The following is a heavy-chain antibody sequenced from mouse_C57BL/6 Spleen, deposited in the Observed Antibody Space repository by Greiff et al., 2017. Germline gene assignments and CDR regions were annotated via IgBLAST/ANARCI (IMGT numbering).Heavy chain of an antibody. J-gene: IGHJ4*01. CDR3: AIGGSNYWAMDY. CDR2: IHPSDSDT. Sequence: VQLQQPGAELVKPGASVKVSCKASGYTFTSYWMHWVKQRPGQGLEWIGRIHPSDSDTNYNQKFKGKATLTLDKSSSTAYMQLSSLTSEDAAVYYCAIGGSNYWAMDYWGQGTSVTVSS. V-gene: IGHV1-74*01. CDR1: GYTFTSYW. D-gene: IGHD2-5*01.